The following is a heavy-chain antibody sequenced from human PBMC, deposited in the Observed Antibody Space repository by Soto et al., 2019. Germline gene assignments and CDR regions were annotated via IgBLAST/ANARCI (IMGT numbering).Heavy chain of an antibody. V-gene: IGHV3-48*01. D-gene: IGHD6-13*01. Sequence: PGGSLRLSCAASGFTFSTYSMNWVRQAPGKGLEWVSYISSSSSTIFYTDSVKGRFTVSRDNAKNSLYLQMNSLRAEDTAIYYCAFPGIAAAGKTGFDYRGQRTLVTVSS. CDR2: ISSSSSTI. CDR1: GFTFSTYS. CDR3: AFPGIAAAGKTGFDY. J-gene: IGHJ4*02.